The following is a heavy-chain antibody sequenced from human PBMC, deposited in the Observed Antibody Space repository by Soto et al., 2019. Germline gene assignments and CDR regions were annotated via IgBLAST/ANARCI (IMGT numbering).Heavy chain of an antibody. CDR3: ARISGELTPAGFDY. CDR2: IYSNDEK. J-gene: IGHJ4*02. V-gene: IGHV2-26*01. Sequence: QVTLKESGPVLVKPTETLTLTCTVSGFSLNNARMGVSWIRQSPWEALEWLEHIYSNDEKSHSTSLKSRLTISKNTTKSPVVLTMTNMAPMNTATYYCARISGELTPAGFDYWGQGTLVTVSS. D-gene: IGHD1-26*01. CDR1: GFSLNNARMG.